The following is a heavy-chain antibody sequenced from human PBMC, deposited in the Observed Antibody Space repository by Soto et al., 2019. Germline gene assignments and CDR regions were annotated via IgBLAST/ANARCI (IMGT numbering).Heavy chain of an antibody. V-gene: IGHV3-64*01. CDR1: GFTFSSYA. CDR2: ISTNGGST. CDR3: ARRYCSGGSCYSDFDY. J-gene: IGHJ4*02. D-gene: IGHD2-15*01. Sequence: GSLRLSCAASGFTFSSYAMHWVRQAPGKGLEYVSGISTNGGSTYYANSVKGRFTISRDPSKNTLYLEMGSLRAEDMAVYYCARRYCSGGSCYSDFDYWGQGTLVTVSS.